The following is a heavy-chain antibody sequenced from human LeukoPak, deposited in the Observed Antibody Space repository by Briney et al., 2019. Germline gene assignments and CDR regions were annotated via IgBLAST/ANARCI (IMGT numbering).Heavy chain of an antibody. CDR2: INSQSNYI. V-gene: IGHV3-21*01. D-gene: IGHD5-12*01. Sequence: PGGSLRLSCVASGCTFKSHSMNWVRQAPGKGQEWVSSINSQSNYIFYSDSVKGRFTISRDNAKNSLYLQMNSLRVEDTALYFCAREDLYTGYQVIDYWGQGTLVTVSS. J-gene: IGHJ4*02. CDR3: AREDLYTGYQVIDY. CDR1: GCTFKSHS.